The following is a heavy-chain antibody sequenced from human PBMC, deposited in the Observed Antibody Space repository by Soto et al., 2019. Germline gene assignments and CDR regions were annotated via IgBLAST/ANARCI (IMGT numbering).Heavy chain of an antibody. D-gene: IGHD4-17*01. CDR1: GGSISSSSYY. Sequence: SETLSLTCTVSGGSISSSSYYWGWLRQPPGKGLEWIGSIYYSGSTYYNPSLKSRVIISVDTSKNPFSLKLSSVTAADTAVYYCARQGVTTGDYYGMDVWGQGTTVTVSS. CDR3: ARQGVTTGDYYGMDV. J-gene: IGHJ6*02. CDR2: IYYSGST. V-gene: IGHV4-39*01.